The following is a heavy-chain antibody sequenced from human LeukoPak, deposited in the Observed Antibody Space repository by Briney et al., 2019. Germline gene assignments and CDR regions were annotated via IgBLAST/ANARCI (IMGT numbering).Heavy chain of an antibody. CDR1: GFTFSDFG. V-gene: IGHV3-48*01. Sequence: GGSLRLSCAASGFTFSDFGMTWVRQAPGKGLEWVSYISSSSLSIYYADSVKGRFTISRDNARNSLYLQMNSLRAEDTAMYYCGRDATPTQLRFRGSLDYWGLGALVTVAS. CDR3: GRDATPTQLRFRGSLDY. J-gene: IGHJ4*02. D-gene: IGHD3-10*01. CDR2: ISSSSLSI.